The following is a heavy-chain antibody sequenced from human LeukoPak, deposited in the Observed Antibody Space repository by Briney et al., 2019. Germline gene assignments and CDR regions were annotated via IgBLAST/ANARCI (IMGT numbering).Heavy chain of an antibody. CDR2: IYYSGST. CDR3: ARTARYSSGWFHYFDY. J-gene: IGHJ4*02. Sequence: SETLSLTCTVSGGSISSSSYYWGWIRQPPGKGLEWIGSIYYSGSTYYNPSLKSRVTISVDTSKNQFSLKLSSVTAADTAVCYCARTARYSSGWFHYFDYWGQGTLVTVSS. D-gene: IGHD6-19*01. V-gene: IGHV4-39*01. CDR1: GGSISSSSYY.